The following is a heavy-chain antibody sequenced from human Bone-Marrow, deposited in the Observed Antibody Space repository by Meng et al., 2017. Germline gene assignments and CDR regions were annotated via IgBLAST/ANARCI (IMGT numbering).Heavy chain of an antibody. Sequence: GESLKIFCAASGFTFSSYAMHWVRQAPGKGLEWVAVISYDGSNKYYADSVKGRFTISRDNSKNTLYLQMNSLRAEDTAVYYCAREGFSGYSYENAIDYWGQGTLVTVSS. CDR2: ISYDGSNK. V-gene: IGHV3-30*04. CDR1: GFTFSSYA. CDR3: AREGFSGYSYENAIDY. J-gene: IGHJ4*02. D-gene: IGHD5-18*01.